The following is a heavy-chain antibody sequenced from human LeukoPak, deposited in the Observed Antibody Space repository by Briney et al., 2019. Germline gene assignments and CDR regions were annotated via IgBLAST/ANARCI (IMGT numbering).Heavy chain of an antibody. Sequence: PGGSLRLSCAASGFTFSSYAMSWVRQAPGKGLEWVGRIKSKTDGGTTDYAAPVKGRFTISRDDSKNTLYLQMNSLKTEDTAVYYCTTVVRPRLKKLWFGDSPPASDYWGQGTLVTVSS. D-gene: IGHD3-10*01. CDR1: GFTFSSYA. V-gene: IGHV3-15*01. J-gene: IGHJ4*02. CDR2: IKSKTDGGTT. CDR3: TTVVRPRLKKLWFGDSPPASDY.